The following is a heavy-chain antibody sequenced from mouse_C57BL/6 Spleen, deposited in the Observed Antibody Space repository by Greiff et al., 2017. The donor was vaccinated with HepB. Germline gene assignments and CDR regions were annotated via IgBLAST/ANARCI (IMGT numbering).Heavy chain of an antibody. J-gene: IGHJ4*01. D-gene: IGHD1-1*01. Sequence: QVQLQQSGAELVKPGASVKMSCKASGYTFTSYWITWVKQRPGQGLEWIGDIYPGSGSTNYNEKFKSKATLTVDTSSSTAYMQLSSLTSEDSAVYYLTRAYYYGSKPYCMDYWGQGTSRTVSS. CDR2: IYPGSGST. CDR3: TRAYYYGSKPYCMDY. V-gene: IGHV1-55*01. CDR1: GYTFTSYW.